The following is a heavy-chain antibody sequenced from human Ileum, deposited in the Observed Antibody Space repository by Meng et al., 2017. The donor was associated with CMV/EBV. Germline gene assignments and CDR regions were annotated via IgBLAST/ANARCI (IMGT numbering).Heavy chain of an antibody. CDR2: INYRGSI. D-gene: IGHD7-27*01. J-gene: IGHJ4*02. Sequence: QVQLQQWGAEVLKPSETLSLTPTVSADYFPGSHWTWIRQPPGKGPEWIGEINYRGSIHYNPSLESRVTISLDMSTNQLSLKLNSVTAADTAVYYCVRGNWVSDFWGQGTLVTVSS. CDR3: VRGNWVSDF. V-gene: IGHV4-34*01. CDR1: ADYFPGSH.